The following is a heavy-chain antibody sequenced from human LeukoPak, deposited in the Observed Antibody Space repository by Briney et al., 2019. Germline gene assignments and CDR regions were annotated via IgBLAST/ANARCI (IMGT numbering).Heavy chain of an antibody. CDR1: GFTFSSYG. CDR2: IWYDGSNK. CDR3: TNLGRAETLLTSYAK. D-gene: IGHD2/OR15-2a*01. V-gene: IGHV3-33*06. Sequence: GRTLRLSCAASGFTFSSYGMHWVRQAPGKGLEWVAVIWYDGSNKYYADSVKGRFSISRDNSKNTLFLQMNSLRAEDTAVYYCTNLGRAETLLTSYAKRGQGTLVTVSS. J-gene: IGHJ4*02.